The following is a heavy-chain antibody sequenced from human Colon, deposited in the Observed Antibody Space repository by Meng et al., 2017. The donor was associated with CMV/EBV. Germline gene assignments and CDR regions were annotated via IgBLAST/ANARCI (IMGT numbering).Heavy chain of an antibody. V-gene: IGHV3-11*01. J-gene: IGHJ4*02. CDR2: ISKSGDTT. CDR1: GFTFSDYY. Sequence: SLRFSCATSGFTFSDYYMSWIRQAPGKGLEWISYISKSGDTTYYADSVRGRFTVSRDNAENSVYLQMNTLRVEDTAVYYCARLGQFDFWGQGALVTVSS. CDR3: ARLGQFDF. D-gene: IGHD7-27*01.